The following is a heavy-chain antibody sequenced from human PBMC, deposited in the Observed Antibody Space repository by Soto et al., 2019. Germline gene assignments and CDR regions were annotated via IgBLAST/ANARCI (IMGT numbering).Heavy chain of an antibody. J-gene: IGHJ6*02. CDR1: GFTFSSYG. V-gene: IGHV3-30*18. CDR3: AKNGYCSSTSCQRYYYYGMDV. D-gene: IGHD2-2*01. Sequence: PGGSLRLSCAASGFTFSSYGMHWVRQAPGKGLEWVAVISYDGSNKYYADSVKGRFTISRDNSKNTLYLQMNSLRAEDTAVYYCAKNGYCSSTSCQRYYYYGMDVWGQGTTVTVS. CDR2: ISYDGSNK.